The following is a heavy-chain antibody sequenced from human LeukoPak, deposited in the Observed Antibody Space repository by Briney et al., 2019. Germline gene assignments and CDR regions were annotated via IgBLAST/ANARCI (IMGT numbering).Heavy chain of an antibody. CDR1: GGSISSYY. CDR2: IYYSGST. CDR3: ARATDYFDY. V-gene: IGHV4-59*01. Sequence: SETLSLTCTVSGGSISSYYWSWIRQPPGKGLEWIGYIYYSGSTNYNPSLKSRVTISVDTSKNQFSLKLSSETAADTAVYYCARATDYFDYWGQGTLVTVSS. J-gene: IGHJ4*02.